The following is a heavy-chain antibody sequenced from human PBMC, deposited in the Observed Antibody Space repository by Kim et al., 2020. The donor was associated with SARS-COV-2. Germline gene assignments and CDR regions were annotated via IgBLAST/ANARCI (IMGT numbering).Heavy chain of an antibody. CDR3: AAGYSSSWYYTYYYGMDV. Sequence: SQTLSLTCAISGDSVSSNSAAWNWIRQSPSRGLEWLGRTYYRSKWYNDYAVSVKSRITINPDTSKNQFSLQLNSVTPEDTAVYYCAAGYSSSWYYTYYYGMDVWGQGTTVTVSS. V-gene: IGHV6-1*01. CDR2: TYYRSKWYN. CDR1: GDSVSSNSAA. D-gene: IGHD6-13*01. J-gene: IGHJ6*02.